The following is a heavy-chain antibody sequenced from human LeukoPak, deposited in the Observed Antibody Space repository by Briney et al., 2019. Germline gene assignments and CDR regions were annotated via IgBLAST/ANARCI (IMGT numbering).Heavy chain of an antibody. D-gene: IGHD6-13*01. CDR1: GFTFRSYE. V-gene: IGHV3-48*03. Sequence: GGSLRLSCAASGFTFRSYEMNWVRQAPGKGLEWVSYISSGGHTIYYVDSVKGRFTISRDNAKNSLYLQMDSLRAEDTAVYYCARDDPGIAAAGVFDYWGQGTLVTVSS. J-gene: IGHJ4*02. CDR3: ARDDPGIAAAGVFDY. CDR2: ISSGGHTI.